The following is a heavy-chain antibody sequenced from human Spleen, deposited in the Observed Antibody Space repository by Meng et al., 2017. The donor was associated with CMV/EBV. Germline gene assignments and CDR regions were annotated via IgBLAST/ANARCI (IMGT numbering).Heavy chain of an antibody. V-gene: IGHV3-13*03. J-gene: IGHJ3*01. CDR1: GFTFSSYD. D-gene: IGHD3-10*01. CDR3: VRVGPGPGGAFDL. CDR2: IGTAGDT. Sequence: GESLKISCAACGFTFSSYDMHWVRQATGKGLEWVSAIGTAGDTYYPGSVKGQFTISRENAKNSLYLQMNSLRVEDTALYHCVRVGPGPGGAFDLWGQGKMVTVSS.